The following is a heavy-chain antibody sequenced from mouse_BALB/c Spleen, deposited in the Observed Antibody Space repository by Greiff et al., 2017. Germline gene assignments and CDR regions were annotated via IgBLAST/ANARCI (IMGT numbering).Heavy chain of an antibody. CDR3: ARRDGNYVGYFDY. J-gene: IGHJ2*01. CDR2: ISSGSSTI. Sequence: EVQVVESGGGLVQPGGSRKLSCAASGFTFSSFGMHWVRQAPEKGLEWVAYISSGSSTIYYADTVKGRFTISRDNPKNTLFLQMTSLRSEDTAMYYCARRDGNYVGYFDYWGQGTTLTVSS. D-gene: IGHD2-1*01. V-gene: IGHV5-17*02. CDR1: GFTFSSFG.